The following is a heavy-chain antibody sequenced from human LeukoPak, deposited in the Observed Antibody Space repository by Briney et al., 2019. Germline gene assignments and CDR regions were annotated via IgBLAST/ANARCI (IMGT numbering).Heavy chain of an antibody. D-gene: IGHD3-3*01. CDR1: GFTFSSYG. V-gene: IGHV3-30*02. CDR3: AKDAWSHGDAFDI. J-gene: IGHJ3*02. CDR2: IRYDGSNK. Sequence: GGSLRLSCAASGFTFSSYGMHWVRQAPGKGLEWVAFIRYDGSNKYYADSVKGRFTISRDNSKNTLYLQMNSLRAEDTAVYYCAKDAWSHGDAFDIWGQGTMVTVSS.